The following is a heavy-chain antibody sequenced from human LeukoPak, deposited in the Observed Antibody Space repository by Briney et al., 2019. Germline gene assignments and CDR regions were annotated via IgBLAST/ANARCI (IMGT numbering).Heavy chain of an antibody. CDR1: GGSISSGSYY. CDR2: IYTSGST. V-gene: IGHV4-61*02. J-gene: IGHJ6*03. D-gene: IGHD5-18*01. Sequence: PSETLSLTCTVSGGSISSGSYYWSWIRQPAGKGLEWIRRIYTSGSTNYNPSLKSRVTISVDTSKNQFSLKLSSVTAADTAVYYCARGFGSYGMTGMDVWGKGTTVTVSS. CDR3: ARGFGSYGMTGMDV.